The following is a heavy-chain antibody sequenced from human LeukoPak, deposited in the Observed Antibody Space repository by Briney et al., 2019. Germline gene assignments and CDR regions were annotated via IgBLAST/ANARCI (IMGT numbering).Heavy chain of an antibody. D-gene: IGHD3-3*01. CDR2: IIPIFGTA. Sequence: GASVKVSCKASGGTFSSYAISWVRQAPGQGLEWMGGIIPIFGTANYAQKFQGRVTITTDESTSTAYMELSSLRSEDTAVYYCARAVITIFGVVPPKDYYYYYMDVWGKGTTVTVSS. CDR3: ARAVITIFGVVPPKDYYYYYMDV. V-gene: IGHV1-69*05. CDR1: GGTFSSYA. J-gene: IGHJ6*03.